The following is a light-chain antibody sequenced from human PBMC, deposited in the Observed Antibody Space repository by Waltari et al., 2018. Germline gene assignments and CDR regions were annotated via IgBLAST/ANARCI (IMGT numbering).Light chain of an antibody. Sequence: QSALTQPASVSGSPGQPITISCTGTSGAIGVFPYVFWYQQHPGKVPKLLIYAVSKRPSGVSNRFSGSKSGNTASLTISGLQAEDEADYYCSSYTNSNTWVFGGGTKLTVL. CDR2: AVS. CDR1: SGAIGVFPY. CDR3: SSYTNSNTWV. J-gene: IGLJ3*02. V-gene: IGLV2-14*03.